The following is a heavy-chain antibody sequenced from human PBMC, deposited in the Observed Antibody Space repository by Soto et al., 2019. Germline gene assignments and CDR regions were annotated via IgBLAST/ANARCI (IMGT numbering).Heavy chain of an antibody. V-gene: IGHV1-69*01. CDR1: GDTFKNCV. Sequence: QVQVVQSGVEVRRPGSSVKVSCKASGDTFKNCVISWVRQAPGQGLEWMGGIIPLFGTTDFAQRLQGRLTITTDESTTTAYMELSRLRSEDTATYACAAELGFGKLAVVWGQGTTVIVSS. CDR3: AAELGFGKLAVV. D-gene: IGHD7-27*01. J-gene: IGHJ6*02. CDR2: IIPLFGTT.